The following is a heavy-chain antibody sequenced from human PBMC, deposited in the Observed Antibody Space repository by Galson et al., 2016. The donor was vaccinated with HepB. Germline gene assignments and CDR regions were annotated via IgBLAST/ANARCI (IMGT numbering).Heavy chain of an antibody. D-gene: IGHD6-19*01. J-gene: IGHJ4*01. V-gene: IGHV2-70*01. CDR3: ARAYDTSCWFWAFDF. CDR2: LDWDDDK. Sequence: PALVKPTQTLTLTCSFSGSSLSASTLCVSWIRQPPGKALEWLALLDWDDDKYYSSSLQTRLAISRDAPNHQVVLTMTNLDPTDTAAYYCARAYDTSCWFWAFDFWGQGALVTVSS. CDR1: GSSLSASTLC.